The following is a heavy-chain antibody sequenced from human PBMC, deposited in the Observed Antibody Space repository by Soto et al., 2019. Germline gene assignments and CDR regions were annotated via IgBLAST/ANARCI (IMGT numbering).Heavy chain of an antibody. CDR3: ARVPTTVTTPGMDV. CDR1: GFTFSSYW. Sequence: PGGSLRLSCAASGFTFSSYWMHWVRQAPGEGLMWVSRINPDGSTTSYADSVKGRFTISRDKAKNTLYLQMNSLRVEDTAVYYCARVPTTVTTPGMDVWRQGTTVIVSS. J-gene: IGHJ6*02. V-gene: IGHV3-74*01. D-gene: IGHD4-4*01. CDR2: INPDGSTT.